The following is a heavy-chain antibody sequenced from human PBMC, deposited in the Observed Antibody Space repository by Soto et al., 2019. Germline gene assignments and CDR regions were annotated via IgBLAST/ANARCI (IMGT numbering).Heavy chain of an antibody. CDR3: ARDLAYCGGDCYPIDY. D-gene: IGHD2-21*02. CDR1: GYTFTSNG. Sequence: QVQLVQSGAEVKKPGASVKVSCKASGYTFTSNGISWVRQAPGQGLEWMGWISAYNGNTNYAQKLQGRVTMTTDTSTSTAYMELRNLRYDDTAVYYCARDLAYCGGDCYPIDYWGQGTLVTVSS. J-gene: IGHJ4*02. CDR2: ISAYNGNT. V-gene: IGHV1-18*01.